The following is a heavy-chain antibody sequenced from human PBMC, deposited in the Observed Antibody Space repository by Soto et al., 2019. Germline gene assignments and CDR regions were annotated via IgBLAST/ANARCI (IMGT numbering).Heavy chain of an antibody. Sequence: GASVKVSCKASGYTFTSYGISWVRQAPGQGLEWMGWISAYNGNTNYAQKLQGRVTVTTDTSTSTAYMELRSLRSDDTAVYYCARGAGRVGGNPRRYFDYWGQGTLVTVSS. CDR3: ARGAGRVGGNPRRYFDY. V-gene: IGHV1-18*01. J-gene: IGHJ4*02. CDR1: GYTFTSYG. CDR2: ISAYNGNT. D-gene: IGHD2-15*01.